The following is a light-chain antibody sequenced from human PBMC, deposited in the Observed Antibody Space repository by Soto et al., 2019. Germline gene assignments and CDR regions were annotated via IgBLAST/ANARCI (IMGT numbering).Light chain of an antibody. Sequence: DIPMTQFPSTLSASVGDRVTITCRASQSISSWLAWYQQKPGKAPKVLIYKASILESGVPSSLSGSGSGTEFTLTISSLQPDDFATYYCRQYNNDLITFGQGTRLEIK. J-gene: IGKJ5*01. CDR3: RQYNNDLIT. CDR1: QSISSW. V-gene: IGKV1-5*03. CDR2: KAS.